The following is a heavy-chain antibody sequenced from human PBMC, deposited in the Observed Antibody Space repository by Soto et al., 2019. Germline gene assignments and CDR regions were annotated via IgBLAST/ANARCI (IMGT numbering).Heavy chain of an antibody. J-gene: IGHJ4*02. D-gene: IGHD5-18*01. CDR1: GFTFSSYG. CDR3: AQVEVDTAMVPVDY. Sequence: QVQLVESGGGVVQPGRSLRLSCAASGFTFSSYGMHWVRQAPGKGLECVAVISYDGSNKYYADSVKGRFTISRDNSKNTLYLQMNSLRAEDTAVYYCAQVEVDTAMVPVDYWGQGTLVTVSS. CDR2: ISYDGSNK. V-gene: IGHV3-30*18.